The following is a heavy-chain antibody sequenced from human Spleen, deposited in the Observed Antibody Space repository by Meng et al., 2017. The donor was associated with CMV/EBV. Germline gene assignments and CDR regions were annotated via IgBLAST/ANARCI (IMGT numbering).Heavy chain of an antibody. Sequence: GYGLSSIRMGCVRQLPGREREWMGIGCPGASDTRYSPSFQGRVTISANKSIDPAYLQLNSLKASDSAMYYSARHSGERVMGELEHWGQGALVTVSS. CDR3: ARHSGERVMGELEH. D-gene: IGHD3-16*01. V-gene: IGHV5-51*01. CDR1: GYGLSSIR. CDR2: GCPGASDT. J-gene: IGHJ1*01.